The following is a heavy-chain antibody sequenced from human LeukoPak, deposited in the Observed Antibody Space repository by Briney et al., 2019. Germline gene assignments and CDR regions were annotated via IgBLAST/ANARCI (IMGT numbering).Heavy chain of an antibody. CDR3: ARISVGAAGNNWFDP. Sequence: PSETLSLTCTVSGGSISSSSYYWGWIRQPPGKGLEWIGSIYYSGSTYYNPSLKSRVTISVDTSKNQFSLKLSSATAADTAVYYCARISVGAAGNNWFDPWGQGTLVTVSS. D-gene: IGHD6-13*01. CDR1: GGSISSSSYY. CDR2: IYYSGST. J-gene: IGHJ5*02. V-gene: IGHV4-39*01.